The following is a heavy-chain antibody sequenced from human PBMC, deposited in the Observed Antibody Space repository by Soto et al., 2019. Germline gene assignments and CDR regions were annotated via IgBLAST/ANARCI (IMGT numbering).Heavy chain of an antibody. Sequence: SETLSLTCAVSGGSIGSSNWWSGVRQPPGKGLEWIGEIYHSGIANYNPSLRSRVTISVDTSKNQFSLELSSVTAADTALYYCVSYGSGTYYSGYSFDFWSQGSLVTVSS. J-gene: IGHJ4*02. V-gene: IGHV4-4*02. D-gene: IGHD3-10*01. CDR2: IYHSGIA. CDR3: VSYGSGTYYSGYSFDF. CDR1: GGSIGSSNW.